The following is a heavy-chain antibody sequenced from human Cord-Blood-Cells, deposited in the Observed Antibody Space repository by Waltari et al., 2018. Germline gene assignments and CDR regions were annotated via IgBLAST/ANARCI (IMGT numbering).Heavy chain of an antibody. CDR2: IYYSGST. CDR1: GGSISSSSYS. J-gene: IGHJ5*02. V-gene: IGHV4-39*01. D-gene: IGHD6-6*01. CDR3: ASRIAARPSWFDP. Sequence: QLQLQESGPGLVKPSETLSLTCTVSGGSISSSSYSWGWIRQPPGKGLEWIGSIYYSGSTYYNPSLKSRVTISVDTSKNQFSLKLSSVTAADTAVYYCASRIAARPSWFDPWGQGTLVTVSS.